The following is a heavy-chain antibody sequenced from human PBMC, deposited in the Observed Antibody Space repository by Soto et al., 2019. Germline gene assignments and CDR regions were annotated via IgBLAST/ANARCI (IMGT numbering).Heavy chain of an antibody. J-gene: IGHJ3*02. V-gene: IGHV3-9*01. CDR2: ISWNSGSI. Sequence: GGSLRLSCAASGFTFDDYAMHWVRQAPGKGLEWVSGISWNSGSIGYADSVKGRFTISRDNAKNSLYLQMNSLRAEDTALYYCAGGYCGGDCYSVGDAFDIWGQGTMVTVSS. CDR3: AGGYCGGDCYSVGDAFDI. CDR1: GFTFDDYA. D-gene: IGHD2-21*02.